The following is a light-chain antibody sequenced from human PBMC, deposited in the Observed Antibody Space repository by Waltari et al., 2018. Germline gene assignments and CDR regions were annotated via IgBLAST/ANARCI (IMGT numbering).Light chain of an antibody. V-gene: IGLV4-69*01. J-gene: IGLJ3*02. CDR2: IKSDGSH. CDR3: QTWGSGPWV. Sequence: QLVLTQSPSASASLGASVKLTCTLSSGHSSNAIPWHQQQPETGPRFVMKIKSDGSHRKGDGIPERFSGSSSGAERYLTISSLQSEDEADYYCQTWGSGPWVCGGGTKLTVL. CDR1: SGHSSNA.